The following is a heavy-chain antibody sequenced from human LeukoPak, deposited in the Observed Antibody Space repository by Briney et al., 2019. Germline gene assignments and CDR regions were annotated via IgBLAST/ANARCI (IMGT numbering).Heavy chain of an antibody. Sequence: GGSLILSCAASGFTFSSYVMHWVRQAPGKGLEWVAVIWFDGGKIYYADSVKGRFTISRDNSKNTLYLQMNSLKAEDTAVYHCARDFTNIRGGGYFDNWGQGTLVTVSS. J-gene: IGHJ4*02. CDR1: GFTFSSYV. CDR3: ARDFTNIRGGGYFDN. D-gene: IGHD2-15*01. V-gene: IGHV3-33*01. CDR2: IWFDGGKI.